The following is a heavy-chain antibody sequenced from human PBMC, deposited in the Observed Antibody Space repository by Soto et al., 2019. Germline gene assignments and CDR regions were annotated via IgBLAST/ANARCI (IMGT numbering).Heavy chain of an antibody. Sequence: GGSLRLSCAASGFTFSSYAMSWVRQAPGKGLEWVSAISGSGGSTYYADSVKGRFTISGDNSKNTLYLQMNSLRAEDTAVYYCAKRYYDILTGYRYWGQGTLVTVSS. J-gene: IGHJ4*02. CDR3: AKRYYDILTGYRY. CDR2: ISGSGGST. V-gene: IGHV3-23*01. D-gene: IGHD3-9*01. CDR1: GFTFSSYA.